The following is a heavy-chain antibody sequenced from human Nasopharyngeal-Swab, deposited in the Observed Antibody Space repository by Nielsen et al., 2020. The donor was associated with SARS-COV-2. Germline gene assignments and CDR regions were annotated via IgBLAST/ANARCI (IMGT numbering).Heavy chain of an antibody. J-gene: IGHJ6*02. CDR3: AKDRDSGDDSDDYYHYYGMDV. V-gene: IGHV3-74*01. CDR2: MDSDGSTI. Sequence: GESLKISCSASQFTFRTYWIHWVRQAPGKGLVWVSRMDSDGSTINYADSVKGRFTISRDNSKNTVNLQMNSLRVEDTAIYYCAKDRDSGDDSDDYYHYYGMDVWGQGTTVTVFS. D-gene: IGHD5-12*01. CDR1: QFTFRTYW.